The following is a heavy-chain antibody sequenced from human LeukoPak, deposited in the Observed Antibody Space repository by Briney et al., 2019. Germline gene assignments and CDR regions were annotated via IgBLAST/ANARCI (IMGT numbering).Heavy chain of an antibody. D-gene: IGHD3-10*01. J-gene: IGHJ4*02. CDR3: ARDSGEVPDY. Sequence: ASVKVSCKSSGYTFDGYYTHWVRQVPGQGLEWMGWINPNNGGTKYAQNFQGRVTMTRDTSISTAYMELDRLRFDDTAVYYCARDSGEVPDYWGQGTLVTVSS. V-gene: IGHV1-2*02. CDR1: GYTFDGYY. CDR2: INPNNGGT.